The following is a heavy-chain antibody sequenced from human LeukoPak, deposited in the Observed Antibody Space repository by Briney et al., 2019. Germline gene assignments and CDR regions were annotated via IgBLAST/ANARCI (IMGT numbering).Heavy chain of an antibody. V-gene: IGHV3-7*01. Sequence: GGSLRLSCAASGFTFSSYLMSWVRQAPGKGLEWVANINQDGSEKYYVDSVKGRFTISRDNAKNSLSLQMNSLRAEDTAVYYCARDDFYYESSGSDTFDIWGQGTMVTISS. CDR1: GFTFSSYL. D-gene: IGHD3-22*01. CDR2: INQDGSEK. CDR3: ARDDFYYESSGSDTFDI. J-gene: IGHJ3*02.